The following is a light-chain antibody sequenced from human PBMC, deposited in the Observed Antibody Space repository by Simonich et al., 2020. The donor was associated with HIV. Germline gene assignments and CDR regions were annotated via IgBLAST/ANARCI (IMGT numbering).Light chain of an antibody. CDR1: SSNIGAGYD. Sequence: QSVLTQPPSVSGAPGQRVTISCTGSSSNIGAGYDVHWYQQLPGTAPNLPRYGNSNRPSGVPDRFSGSKSGTSASLAITGLQAEDEADYYCQSYDSSLSGSVFGGGTKLTVL. CDR2: GNS. V-gene: IGLV1-40*01. J-gene: IGLJ3*02. CDR3: QSYDSSLSGSV.